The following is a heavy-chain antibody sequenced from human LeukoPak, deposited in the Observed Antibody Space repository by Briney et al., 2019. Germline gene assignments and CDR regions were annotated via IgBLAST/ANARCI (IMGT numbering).Heavy chain of an antibody. V-gene: IGHV3-21*01. CDR1: GFAFNTYS. CDR3: ARDGGYCTNGVCYLDN. D-gene: IGHD2-8*01. J-gene: IGHJ4*02. CDR2: ISSRSDYK. Sequence: PGGSLRLSCAASGFAFNTYSMNWVRRAPGKGVEWVSSISSRSDYKYYGDSVKGRFTISRDNAKNSLYLQMNSLRAEDTAVYYCARDGGYCTNGVCYLDNWGQGTLVTVSS.